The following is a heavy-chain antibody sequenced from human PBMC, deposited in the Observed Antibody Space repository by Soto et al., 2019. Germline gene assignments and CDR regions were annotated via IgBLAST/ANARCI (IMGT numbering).Heavy chain of an antibody. CDR2: TYYRSKWYY. D-gene: IGHD1-26*01. Sequence: PXHTLSLTFAITGDSFSSNSAGWSWVRQSPSRGLEWLGRTYYRSKWYYEYAVSVRGRITINPDTSKNQYSLQLNSVTPEDTAVYFCARGEQYSGRIFDYWGQGTLVTGSS. J-gene: IGHJ4*01. CDR3: ARGEQYSGRIFDY. CDR1: GDSFSSNSAG. V-gene: IGHV6-1*01.